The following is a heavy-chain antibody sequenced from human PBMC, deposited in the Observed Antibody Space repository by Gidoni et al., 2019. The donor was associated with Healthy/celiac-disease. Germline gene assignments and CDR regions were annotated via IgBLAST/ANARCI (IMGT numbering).Heavy chain of an antibody. CDR3: ARYSSSPVRYYFDY. J-gene: IGHJ4*02. Sequence: QLQLQESGPGLVKPSETLSLTCTVSGGSISSSSYYWGWIRQPPGKGLEWIGSIYYSGSTYYNPSLKSRVTISVDTSKNQFSLKLSSVTAADTAVYYCARYSSSPVRYYFDYWGQGTLVTVSS. CDR1: GGSISSSSYY. V-gene: IGHV4-39*01. D-gene: IGHD6-6*01. CDR2: IYYSGST.